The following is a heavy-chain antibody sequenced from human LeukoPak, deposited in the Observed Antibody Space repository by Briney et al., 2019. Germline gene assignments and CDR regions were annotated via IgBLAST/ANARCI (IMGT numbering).Heavy chain of an antibody. CDR1: GGSISSSNW. D-gene: IGHD5-18*01. Sequence: SETLSLTRAVSGGSISSSNWWSWVRQPPGKGLEWIGEIYHSGSTNYNPSLKSRVTISVDKSKNQFSLKLSSVTAADTAVYYCARGVIVRWIQLWSHFDYWGQGTLVTVSS. V-gene: IGHV4-4*02. J-gene: IGHJ4*02. CDR2: IYHSGST. CDR3: ARGVIVRWIQLWSHFDY.